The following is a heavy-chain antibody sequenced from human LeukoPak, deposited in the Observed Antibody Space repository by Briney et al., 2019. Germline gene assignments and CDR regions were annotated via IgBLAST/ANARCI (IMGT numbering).Heavy chain of an antibody. Sequence: GGSLRLSCADSGFTFSTYWMHWVRQAPGKGLAWVSRITPDGRSTNYADSVKGRFTISRDNAKNTLYLQMNSLRVGDTAVYYCTRDTFGFHDSWGQGTLVTLSS. V-gene: IGHV3-74*01. CDR2: ITPDGRST. J-gene: IGHJ4*02. CDR1: GFTFSTYW. CDR3: TRDTFGFHDS. D-gene: IGHD3-10*01.